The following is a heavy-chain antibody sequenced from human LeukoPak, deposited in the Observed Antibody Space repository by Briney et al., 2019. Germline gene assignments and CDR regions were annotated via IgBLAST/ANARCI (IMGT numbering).Heavy chain of an antibody. J-gene: IGHJ2*01. CDR1: GGAITSSGYY. CDR2: IYYSGST. Sequence: SETLSLTCSVSGGAITSSGYYWGWIRQPPGKGLEWIGYIYYSGSTNYNPSLKSRVTISVDTSKNQFSLKLSSVTAADTAVYYCARKLWYFDLWGRGTLVTVSS. V-gene: IGHV4-61*05. CDR3: ARKLWYFDL.